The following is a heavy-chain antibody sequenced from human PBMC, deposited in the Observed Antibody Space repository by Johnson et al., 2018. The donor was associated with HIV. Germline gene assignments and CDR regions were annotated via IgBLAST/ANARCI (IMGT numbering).Heavy chain of an antibody. CDR2: ISYAGSNK. Sequence: QVQLVESGGGVVQPGRSLRLSCAVSGFTFSSYSMHWVRQAPGAGLAWVAVISYAGSNKYYADSVKGRFTISRYNSKNTLYLQMNSLRPEDTAVYYCARVIWGQGTMVTVSS. V-gene: IGHV3-30-3*01. J-gene: IGHJ3*01. CDR1: GFTFSSYS. CDR3: ARVI.